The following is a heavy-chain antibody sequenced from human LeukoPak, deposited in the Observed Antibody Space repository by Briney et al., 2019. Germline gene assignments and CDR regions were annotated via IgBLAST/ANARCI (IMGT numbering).Heavy chain of an antibody. Sequence: GGSLRLSCAASGFMFSRYAMIWVRQTPGKGLEWVSAITETGAGTYYADSVKGRFTMSRDNSRNTVYLQMDSLRAEDTAVYFCARGTAAAANRNRFDSWGQGTLVTVSS. CDR1: GFMFSRYA. V-gene: IGHV3-23*01. J-gene: IGHJ5*01. D-gene: IGHD6-13*01. CDR3: ARGTAAAANRNRFDS. CDR2: ITETGAGT.